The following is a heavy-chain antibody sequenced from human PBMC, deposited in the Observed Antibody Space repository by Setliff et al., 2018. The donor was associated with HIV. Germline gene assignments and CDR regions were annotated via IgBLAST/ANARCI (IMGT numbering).Heavy chain of an antibody. J-gene: IGHJ6*03. CDR3: ARDGRDVHY. V-gene: IGHV4-34*01. CDR2: INHSGNT. Sequence: PSETLSLTCAVSGGSFTGYYWSWIRQTPGKGLEWIAEINHSGNTNYNPSLKSRVTISVVTSKSHFSLKMTSVTAADTAVYYCARDGRDVHYWGIGATVTVSS. CDR1: GGSFTGYY.